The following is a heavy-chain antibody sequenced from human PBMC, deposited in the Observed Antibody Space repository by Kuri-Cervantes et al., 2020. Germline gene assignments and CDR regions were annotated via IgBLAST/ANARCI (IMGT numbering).Heavy chain of an antibody. D-gene: IGHD4-17*01. CDR1: GFTFSSYG. V-gene: IGHV3-30*03. CDR3: ARIYGDYARIDY. CDR2: ISYDGSNK. Sequence: GEYLKISCAASGFTFSSYGMHWVRQAPGKGLEWVAVISYDGSNKYYADSVKGRFTISRDNSKNTLYLQMNSLRAEDTAVYYCARIYGDYARIDYWGQGTLVTVSS. J-gene: IGHJ4*02.